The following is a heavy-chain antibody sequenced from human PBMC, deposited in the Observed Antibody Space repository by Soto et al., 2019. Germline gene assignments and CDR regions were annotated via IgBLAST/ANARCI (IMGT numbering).Heavy chain of an antibody. V-gene: IGHV4-34*01. D-gene: IGHD6-13*01. J-gene: IGHJ4*02. Sequence: QVQLQQWGAGLLKPSETLSLTCAVYGGSFSGYYWSWIRQPPGKGLEWIGEINHSGSTNYNPSLRSPVTISGDTSKCQVTLKRSCVTAADTAVYYCARGPRLGAAGTFRPFGYWGQGTLV. CDR1: GGSFSGYY. CDR2: INHSGST. CDR3: ARGPRLGAAGTFRPFGY.